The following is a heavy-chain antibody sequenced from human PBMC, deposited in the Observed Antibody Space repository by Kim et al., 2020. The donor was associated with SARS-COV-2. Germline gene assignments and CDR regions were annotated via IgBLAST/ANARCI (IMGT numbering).Heavy chain of an antibody. J-gene: IGHJ6*02. CDR2: INHSGST. Sequence: SQTLSLTCAVYGGSFSGYYWSWIRQPPGKGLEWIGEINHSGSTNYNPSLKSRVTISVDTSKNQFSLKLSSVTAADTAVYYCARGLQYYYYGMDVWGQGTT. V-gene: IGHV4-34*01. CDR1: GGSFSGYY. CDR3: ARGLQYYYYGMDV.